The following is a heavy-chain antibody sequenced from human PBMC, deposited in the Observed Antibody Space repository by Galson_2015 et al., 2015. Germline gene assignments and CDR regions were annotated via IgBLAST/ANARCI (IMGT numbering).Heavy chain of an antibody. D-gene: IGHD6-19*01. V-gene: IGHV3-7*01. CDR3: ARDDGWLKLTY. Sequence: SLRLSCAASGFNFNDYWMAWVRQAPGKGLEWVAHINGYGSDKNYVDSVKGRYTISRDNAKNSLYPQLSGLRAEDTAVYYCARDDGWLKLTYWGQGTLVTVSS. CDR1: GFNFNDYW. CDR2: INGYGSDK. J-gene: IGHJ4*02.